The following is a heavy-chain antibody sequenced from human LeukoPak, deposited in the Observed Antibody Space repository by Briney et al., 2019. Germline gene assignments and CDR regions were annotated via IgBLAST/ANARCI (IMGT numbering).Heavy chain of an antibody. CDR1: GFTFGDYA. CDR2: IRSKAYGGTT. D-gene: IGHD3-10*01. Sequence: GGSLRPSCTASGFTFGDYAVSWFRQASGKGLEWVGFIRSKAYGGTTEYAASVKGRFAISRDDSKSIAYLQMNSLKTEDTAVYYCSCGSGSLPSHYWGQGTLVTVSS. V-gene: IGHV3-49*03. CDR3: SCGSGSLPSHY. J-gene: IGHJ4*02.